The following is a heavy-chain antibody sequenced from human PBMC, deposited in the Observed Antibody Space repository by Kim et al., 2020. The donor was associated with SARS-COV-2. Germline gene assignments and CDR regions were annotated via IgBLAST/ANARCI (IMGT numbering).Heavy chain of an antibody. D-gene: IGHD3-9*01. CDR2: ISAYNGNT. CDR3: ARDVSTHIRYFDWLLSAEYFQH. CDR1: GYTFTSYG. J-gene: IGHJ1*01. V-gene: IGHV1-18*04. Sequence: ASVKVSCKASGYTFTSYGISWVRQAPGQGLEWMGWISAYNGNTNYAQKRQGRVTMTTDTSTSTAYMELRSLRSDDTAVYYCARDVSTHIRYFDWLLSAEYFQHWGQGTLVTVSS.